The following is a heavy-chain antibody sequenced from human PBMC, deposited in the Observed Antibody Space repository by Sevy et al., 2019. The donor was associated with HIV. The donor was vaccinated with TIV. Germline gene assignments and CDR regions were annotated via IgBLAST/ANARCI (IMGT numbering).Heavy chain of an antibody. CDR1: GYTFSNYW. D-gene: IGHD2-2*01. V-gene: IGHV5-51*01. Sequence: GESLKISCKGSGYTFSNYWIGWVRQMPGKGLEWMGVIYPGDSVTSHSPSFQGQVTMSADKSTSTAYLQWSSLKTSDTAIYSCARYPIVVVAAAEDYVDYWGQGTLVTVSS. CDR3: ARYPIVVVAAAEDYVDY. CDR2: IYPGDSVT. J-gene: IGHJ4*02.